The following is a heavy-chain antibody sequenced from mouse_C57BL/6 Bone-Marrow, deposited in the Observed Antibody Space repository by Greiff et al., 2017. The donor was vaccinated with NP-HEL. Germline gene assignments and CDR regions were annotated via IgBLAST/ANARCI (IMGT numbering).Heavy chain of an antibody. V-gene: IGHV1-19*01. D-gene: IGHD1-1*01. CDR3: ARDTTRYYAMDY. Sequence: VQLQQSGPVLVKPGASVKMSCKASGYTFTDYYMNWVKQSHGKSLEWIGVINPYNGGTSYNQKFKGKATLTVDKSSSTAYMELNSLTSEDSAVYYCARDTTRYYAMDYWGQGTSVTVSS. J-gene: IGHJ4*01. CDR1: GYTFTDYY. CDR2: INPYNGGT.